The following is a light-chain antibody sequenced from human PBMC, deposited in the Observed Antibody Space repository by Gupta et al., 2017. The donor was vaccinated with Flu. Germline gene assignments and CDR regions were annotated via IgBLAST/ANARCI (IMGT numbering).Light chain of an antibody. CDR1: ASDVGAYNY. Sequence: QSALTQPASVSGSPGQSITLSCTGTASDVGAYNYVSWYQQHPGKAPQLLIYDVTTRPSGVSYRFSGSKSGNTASLTISGLQAEDEADYYCTSYSSRSSVFGGGTKLTVL. J-gene: IGLJ2*01. CDR3: TSYSSRSSV. CDR2: DVT. V-gene: IGLV2-14*03.